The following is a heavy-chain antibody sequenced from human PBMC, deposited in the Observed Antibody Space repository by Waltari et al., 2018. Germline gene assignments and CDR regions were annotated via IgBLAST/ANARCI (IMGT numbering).Heavy chain of an antibody. CDR1: GYSFTSYW. Sequence: EVQLVQSGAEVKKPGESLKISCKGSGYSFTSYWIGWVRQMPGQGLEWMGIIYPGDSDTRYSPSFQGQVTISADKSISTAYLQWSSLKASDTAMYYCARRVGYYGSGSCNWFDPWGQGTLVTVSS. CDR3: ARRVGYYGSGSCNWFDP. V-gene: IGHV5-51*01. CDR2: IYPGDSDT. D-gene: IGHD3-10*01. J-gene: IGHJ5*02.